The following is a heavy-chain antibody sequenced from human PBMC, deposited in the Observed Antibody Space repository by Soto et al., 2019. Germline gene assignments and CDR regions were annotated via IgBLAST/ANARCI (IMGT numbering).Heavy chain of an antibody. CDR1: GGTFSSYA. J-gene: IGHJ6*02. Sequence: ASVKVSCKASGGTFSSYAISWVRQAPGQGLEWMGGIIPIFGTANYAQKFQGRVTITADKSTSTAYMELSSLRSEDPAVYYCARDPRLRYFDWLSAQYGMDVWGQGTTVTVSS. V-gene: IGHV1-69*06. CDR3: ARDPRLRYFDWLSAQYGMDV. CDR2: IIPIFGTA. D-gene: IGHD3-9*01.